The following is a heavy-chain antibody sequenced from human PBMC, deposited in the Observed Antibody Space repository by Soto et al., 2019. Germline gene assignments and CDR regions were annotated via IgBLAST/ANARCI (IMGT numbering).Heavy chain of an antibody. J-gene: IGHJ5*01. Sequence: PSETLSLTCTISGGSFNNDYWTWIRQSPGKGLEWIGYIFHSGITDYNPSVKSRVTISIDKSKNLFSLKLTSVTAADTAVYYCARERYFYDSAGYYRTLDSWGQGILVTVSS. V-gene: IGHV4-59*01. CDR2: IFHSGIT. CDR1: GGSFNNDY. CDR3: ARERYFYDSAGYYRTLDS. D-gene: IGHD3-22*01.